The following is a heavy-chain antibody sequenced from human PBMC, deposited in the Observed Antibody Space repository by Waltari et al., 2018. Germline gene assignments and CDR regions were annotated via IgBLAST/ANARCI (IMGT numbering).Heavy chain of an antibody. V-gene: IGHV1-69*13. J-gene: IGHJ6*02. D-gene: IGHD5-12*01. CDR3: ARDTTVEMATSTAYYYGMDV. CDR2: IIPIFGTA. Sequence: QVQLVQSGAEVKKPGSSVKVSCKASGGTFSSYAISWVRQAPGQGLEWMGGIIPIFGTANDAQKFQGRVTITADESTSTAYMELSSLRSEDTAVYYCARDTTVEMATSTAYYYGMDVWGQGTTVTVSS. CDR1: GGTFSSYA.